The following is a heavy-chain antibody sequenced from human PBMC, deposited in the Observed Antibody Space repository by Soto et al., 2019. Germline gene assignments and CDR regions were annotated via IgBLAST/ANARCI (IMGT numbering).Heavy chain of an antibody. D-gene: IGHD1-26*01. Sequence: QVQLVQSGAEVKKPGSSVKVSCKASVGTFSSYAISWVRQAPGQGLEWMGGIIPIFGTANYAQKFQGRVTIXXDESPRPAYMELSSLRSDDKAVYYCARVGLLGMDVWGQVTAVNVAS. CDR1: VGTFSSYA. V-gene: IGHV1-69*05. CDR2: IIPIFGTA. CDR3: ARVGLLGMDV. J-gene: IGHJ6*02.